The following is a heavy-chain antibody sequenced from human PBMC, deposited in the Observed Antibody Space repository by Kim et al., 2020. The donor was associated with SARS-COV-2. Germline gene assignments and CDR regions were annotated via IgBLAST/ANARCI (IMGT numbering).Heavy chain of an antibody. Sequence: SETLSLTCTVSGGSISSSSYYWGWIRQPPGKGLEWIGSIYYSGSTYYNPSLKSRVTISVDTSKNQFSLKLSSVTAADTAVYYCASGTRSSIAARVWELSGWFDPWAQGPLVPVSS. CDR2: IYYSGST. J-gene: IGHJ5*02. V-gene: IGHV4-39*07. D-gene: IGHD6-6*01. CDR3: ASGTRSSIAARVWELSGWFDP. CDR1: GGSISSSSYY.